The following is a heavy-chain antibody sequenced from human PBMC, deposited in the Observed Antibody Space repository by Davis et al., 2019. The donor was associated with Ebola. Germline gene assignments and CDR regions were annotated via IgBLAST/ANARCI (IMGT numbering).Heavy chain of an antibody. J-gene: IGHJ5*02. Sequence: ASVKVSCKASGYTFTSYGISWVRQAPGQGLEWMGWISAYNGNTNYAQKLQGRVTMTTDTSTSTAYMELRSLRSDDTAVYYCARDIIVVVPAAGPGGRPWFDPWGQGTLVTVSS. V-gene: IGHV1-18*04. CDR1: GYTFTSYG. CDR3: ARDIIVVVPAAGPGGRPWFDP. D-gene: IGHD2-2*01. CDR2: ISAYNGNT.